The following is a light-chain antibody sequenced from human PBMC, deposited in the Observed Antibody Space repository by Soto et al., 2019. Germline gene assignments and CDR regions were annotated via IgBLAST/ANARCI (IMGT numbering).Light chain of an antibody. J-gene: IGLJ2*01. Sequence: QSLLTQLPSGPGAPGRRGSFSCTGRTSNIGAGYDVHWYHQLPGPAPKLLIYGNSNRPSGVPDRFSGSKSGTSASLAITGLQAEDDADYYCQSYDSSLSGVVFGAGTKLTVL. CDR1: TSNIGAGYD. CDR3: QSYDSSLSGVV. CDR2: GNS. V-gene: IGLV1-40*01.